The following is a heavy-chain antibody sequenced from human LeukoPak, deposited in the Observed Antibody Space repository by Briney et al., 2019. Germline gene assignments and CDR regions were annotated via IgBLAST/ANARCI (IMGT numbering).Heavy chain of an antibody. V-gene: IGHV1-18*01. CDR1: GYTFTSYG. CDR3: AREIRSDFWSGVPPAQNWFDP. J-gene: IGHJ5*02. CDR2: ISAYNGNT. D-gene: IGHD3-3*01. Sequence: ASVKVSCKASGYTFTSYGISWVRQAPGQGLEWMGWISAYNGNTNYAQKLQGRVTMTTDTSTSTAYMELRSLRSDDTAVYYCAREIRSDFWSGVPPAQNWFDPGGKGTLVTVSS.